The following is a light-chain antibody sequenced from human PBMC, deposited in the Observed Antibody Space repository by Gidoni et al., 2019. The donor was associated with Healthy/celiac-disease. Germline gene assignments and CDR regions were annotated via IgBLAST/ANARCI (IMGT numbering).Light chain of an antibody. CDR1: SPNIGSNT. Sequence: QSVLTQPPSASGTPGQRDTISCSGSSPNIGSNTVNWYQQPPGTAPKLLIYSNNQRPSGVPDRFSGSKSGTSASLAISGLQSEDEADYYCAAWDDSLNGPNWVFGGGTKLTVL. CDR2: SNN. CDR3: AAWDDSLNGPNWV. V-gene: IGLV1-44*01. J-gene: IGLJ3*02.